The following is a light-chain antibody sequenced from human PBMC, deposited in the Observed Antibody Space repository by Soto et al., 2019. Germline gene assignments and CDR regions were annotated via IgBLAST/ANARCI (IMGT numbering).Light chain of an antibody. J-gene: IGLJ3*02. Sequence: QSVLTQPPSVSGAPGQRVTISCTGNSSNIGAGFDVHWYQHLPGTAPKLLIYGNNNRPSGVPDRFSGSKSGTSASLAITGRQAEDEADYHCQSYDSSLSGWVFGGGTKLTVL. CDR3: QSYDSSLSGWV. V-gene: IGLV1-40*01. CDR2: GNN. CDR1: SSNIGAGFD.